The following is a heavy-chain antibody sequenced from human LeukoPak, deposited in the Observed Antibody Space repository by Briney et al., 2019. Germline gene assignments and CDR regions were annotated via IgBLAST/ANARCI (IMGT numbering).Heavy chain of an antibody. CDR3: AREATDYYGSGSYGWFDP. J-gene: IGHJ5*02. D-gene: IGHD3-10*01. CDR1: GGSISSGGYS. Sequence: SETLYLTCDVSGGSISSGGYSWSWIRQPPGKGLEWIGYTYHSGSTYYNPSLKSRVTISVDRSKNQFSLKLSSVTAADTAVYYCAREATDYYGSGSYGWFDPWGQGTLVTVSS. V-gene: IGHV4-30-2*01. CDR2: TYHSGST.